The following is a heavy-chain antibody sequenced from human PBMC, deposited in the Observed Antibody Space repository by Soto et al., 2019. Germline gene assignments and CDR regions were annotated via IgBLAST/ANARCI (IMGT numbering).Heavy chain of an antibody. J-gene: IGHJ4*02. V-gene: IGHV4-34*01. CDR2: IKHGGST. Sequence: SETLSLTCTVYGGSFNDYYWNWIRQPPGKGLEWIGEIKHGGSTNYNPSLKTRVTMSLDTSKNQVSLKLTSVTAADTAVYYCARGRGEVDYWGQGTQVTVSS. CDR3: ARGRGEVDY. D-gene: IGHD3-16*01. CDR1: GGSFNDYY.